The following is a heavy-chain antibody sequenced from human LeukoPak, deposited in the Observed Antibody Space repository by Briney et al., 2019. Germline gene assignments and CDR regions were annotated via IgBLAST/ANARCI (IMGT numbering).Heavy chain of an antibody. J-gene: IGHJ3*02. V-gene: IGHV1-46*01. Sequence: ASVKVSCKASGYTFTSYYMHWVRQAPGQGLEWMGIINPSGGSTSYAQKFQGRVTITRDMSTSTVYMELSSLRSEDTAVYYCARSVIVGAFDIWGQGTMVTVSS. CDR2: INPSGGST. CDR1: GYTFTSYY. CDR3: ARSVIVGAFDI. D-gene: IGHD3-16*02.